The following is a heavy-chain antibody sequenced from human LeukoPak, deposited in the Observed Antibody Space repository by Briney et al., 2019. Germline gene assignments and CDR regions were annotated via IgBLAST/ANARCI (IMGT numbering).Heavy chain of an antibody. CDR3: VKLRTGTATNFDY. D-gene: IGHD1-1*01. Sequence: GGSLRLSCAASGFTFSSYAMSWVRQAPGKGLGCVSGISGAGGSTYYADSVKGRFTISRDNSKDTLYLQMNSLRAEDTAIYYCVKLRTGTATNFDYWGQGTLVTVSS. CDR1: GFTFSSYA. CDR2: ISGAGGST. V-gene: IGHV3-23*01. J-gene: IGHJ4*02.